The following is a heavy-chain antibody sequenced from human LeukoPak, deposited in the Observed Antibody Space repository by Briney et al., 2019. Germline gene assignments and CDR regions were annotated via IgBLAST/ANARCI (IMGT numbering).Heavy chain of an antibody. Sequence: GGSLRLSCAASGFTFSSYWMHWVRQVPGKGLVWVSHINNDGSSTSYADSVKGRFTISRDNAKNTLYLQMNSLRDEDTAVYYCAELGITMIGGVWGKGTTVTISS. CDR1: GFTFSSYW. CDR2: INNDGSST. CDR3: AELGITMIGGV. J-gene: IGHJ6*04. D-gene: IGHD3-10*02. V-gene: IGHV3-74*01.